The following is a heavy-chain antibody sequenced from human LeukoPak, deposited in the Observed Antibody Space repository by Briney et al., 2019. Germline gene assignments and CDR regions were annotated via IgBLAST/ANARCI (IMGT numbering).Heavy chain of an antibody. CDR2: IHYSGNT. V-gene: IGHV4-39*01. Sequence: GSLRLSCAASGFTVSSNYMSWVRQHPGKGLEWIGSIHYSGNTYYNPSLKSRVTISVDTSRNQFSLKLSSVSTADRGIYYCAKHEGSYFDKSGYTFEYWGQGTLVTVSS. CDR3: AKHEGSYFDKSGYTFEY. J-gene: IGHJ4*02. CDR1: GFTVSSNY. D-gene: IGHD3-22*01.